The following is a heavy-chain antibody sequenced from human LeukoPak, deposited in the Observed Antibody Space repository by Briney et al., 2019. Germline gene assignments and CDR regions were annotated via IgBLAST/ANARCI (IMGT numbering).Heavy chain of an antibody. J-gene: IGHJ3*02. Sequence: GASVKVSCKASGYTFTSYYMYWVRQAPGQGLEWMGIINPSGGSTSYAQKFQGRVTMTRDTSTSTVYMELSSLRSEDTAVYYCARDRGYQLPRDAFDIWGQGTMVTVSS. D-gene: IGHD2-2*01. CDR2: INPSGGST. CDR1: GYTFTSYY. V-gene: IGHV1-46*01. CDR3: ARDRGYQLPRDAFDI.